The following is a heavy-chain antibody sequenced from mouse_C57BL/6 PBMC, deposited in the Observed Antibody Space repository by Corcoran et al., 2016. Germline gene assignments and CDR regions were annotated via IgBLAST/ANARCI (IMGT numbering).Heavy chain of an antibody. D-gene: IGHD1-1*01. CDR2: INPYNGGT. CDR3: ARFADYYGSN. Sequence: EVQLQQSGPELVKPGASVKIPCKASGYTFTDYNMDWVKKSHGKNLEWIGDINPYNGGTSYNQKFKGKATLTVDKSSSTAYMELNSLTSEDSAVYYCARFADYYGSNWGQGTTLTVSS. CDR1: GYTFTDYN. J-gene: IGHJ2*01. V-gene: IGHV1-18*01.